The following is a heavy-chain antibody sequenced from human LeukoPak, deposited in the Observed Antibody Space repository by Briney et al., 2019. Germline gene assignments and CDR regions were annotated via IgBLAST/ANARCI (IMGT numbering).Heavy chain of an antibody. V-gene: IGHV1-69*01. CDR3: ARDQITRGIAGI. Sequence: SVKVSCKASGGTFSSYAISWVRQAPGQGLEWMGGIIPIFGTANYAQKFQGRVTITADESTSTAYMELRSLRSDDTAVYYCARDQITRGIAGIWGQGTLVTVSS. J-gene: IGHJ4*02. D-gene: IGHD6-13*01. CDR1: GGTFSSYA. CDR2: IIPIFGTA.